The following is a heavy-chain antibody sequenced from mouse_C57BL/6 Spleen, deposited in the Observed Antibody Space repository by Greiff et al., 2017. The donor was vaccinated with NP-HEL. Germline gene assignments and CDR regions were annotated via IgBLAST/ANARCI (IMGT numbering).Heavy chain of an antibody. D-gene: IGHD1-1*01. J-gene: IGHJ2*01. CDR1: GFTFSSYA. V-gene: IGHV5-4*01. CDR2: ISDGGSYT. CDR3: AREDYYGSSYGFDY. Sequence: EVQLQESGGGLVKPGGSLKLSCAASGFTFSSYAMSWVRQTPEKRLEWVATISDGGSYTYYPDNVKGRFTISRDNAKNNLYLQMSHLKSEDTAMYYCAREDYYGSSYGFDYWGQGTTLTVSS.